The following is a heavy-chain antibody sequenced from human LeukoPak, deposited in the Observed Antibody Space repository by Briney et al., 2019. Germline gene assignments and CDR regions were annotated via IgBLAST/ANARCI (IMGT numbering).Heavy chain of an antibody. Sequence: GGSLRLSCAASGFTLSTYAMNWVRRAPGKGLEWVSGISGNDGATYYADSVKGRFTISRDNSKNTLYLQMNSLSADDTAVYYCAKGTTTSCYSAPDYWGQGTLVTVSS. CDR3: AKGTTTSCYSAPDY. V-gene: IGHV3-23*01. D-gene: IGHD2-2*01. J-gene: IGHJ4*02. CDR2: ISGNDGAT. CDR1: GFTLSTYA.